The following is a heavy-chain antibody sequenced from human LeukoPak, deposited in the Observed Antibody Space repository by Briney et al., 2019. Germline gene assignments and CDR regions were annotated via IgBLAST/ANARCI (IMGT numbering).Heavy chain of an antibody. CDR1: GFTFNDYG. D-gene: IGHD1-1*01. CDR2: INWNGGST. V-gene: IGHV3-20*04. J-gene: IGHJ5*02. Sequence: GGSLRLSCAASGFTFNDYGMSWVRQAPGKGLEWVSGINWNGGSTGYADSVKGRFTISRDNAKNSLYLQMNSLRAEDTAIYYCARVTRWNDEFDPWGQGTLVTVSS. CDR3: ARVTRWNDEFDP.